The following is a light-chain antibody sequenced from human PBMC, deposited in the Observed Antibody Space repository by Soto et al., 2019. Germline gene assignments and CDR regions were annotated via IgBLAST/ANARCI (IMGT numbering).Light chain of an antibody. CDR1: QDISNH. Sequence: DIQMTQSPSSLSASVGDRITITCQASQDISNHLNWFQQKPGKAPTLLIYGASNLETGVPSRFSGSGSGADFTFTISSLQPEDIATYYCQQLDTLPPLTFGGGTKVAIK. V-gene: IGKV1-33*01. J-gene: IGKJ4*01. CDR2: GAS. CDR3: QQLDTLPPLT.